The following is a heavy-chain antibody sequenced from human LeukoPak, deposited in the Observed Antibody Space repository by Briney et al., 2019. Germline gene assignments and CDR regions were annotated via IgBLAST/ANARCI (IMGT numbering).Heavy chain of an antibody. CDR1: GGTFSSYA. CDR3: ARATSEYSSSSPFDY. Sequence: SVKVSCKASGGTFSSYAISWVRQAPGQGLEWMGGIIPIFGTANYAQKFQGRVTITADKSTSTAYMELSSLRSEDTAVYYCARATSEYSSSSPFDYWGQGTLVTVSS. D-gene: IGHD6-6*01. CDR2: IIPIFGTA. J-gene: IGHJ4*02. V-gene: IGHV1-69*06.